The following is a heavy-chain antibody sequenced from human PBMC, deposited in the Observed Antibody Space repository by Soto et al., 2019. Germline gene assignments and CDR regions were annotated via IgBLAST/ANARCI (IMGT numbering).Heavy chain of an antibody. V-gene: IGHV4-34*01. D-gene: IGHD5-12*01. J-gene: IGHJ5*02. CDR3: ARDLQPVDIGESNWFDP. CDR1: GGSFSGYY. CDR2: INHSGST. Sequence: PSETLSLTCAVYGGSFSGYYWSWIRQPPGKGLEWIGEINHSGSTNYNPSLKSRVTISVDTSKNQFSLKLSSVTAADTAVYYCARDLQPVDIGESNWFDPWGQGTLVTVSS.